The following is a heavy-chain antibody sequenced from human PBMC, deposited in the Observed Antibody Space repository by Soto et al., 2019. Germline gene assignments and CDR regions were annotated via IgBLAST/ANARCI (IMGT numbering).Heavy chain of an antibody. V-gene: IGHV3-74*01. CDR2: ITGDGSRT. CDR1: GFSFSNWW. CDR3: AKDLHDAAADY. D-gene: IGHD6-13*01. J-gene: IGHJ4*02. Sequence: DVQLVESGGGLFQPGGSLRLSCAASGFSFSNWWMHWVRQAPGKGLVWVSPITGDGSRTNYADSVKGRFTVSRDNAKNTVYLQVNSLRVEDTAVYYCAKDLHDAAADYWGQGTLVTVSS.